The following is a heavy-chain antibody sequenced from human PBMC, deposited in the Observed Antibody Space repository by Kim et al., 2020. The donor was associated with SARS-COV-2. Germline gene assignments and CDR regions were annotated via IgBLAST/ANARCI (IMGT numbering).Heavy chain of an antibody. Sequence: KRRFTISRDNAKNSLCVQMKSLRAEDTAVYYCARTEYYYDSSGYPYYFDYWGQGTLVTVSS. J-gene: IGHJ4*02. D-gene: IGHD3-22*01. V-gene: IGHV3-11*04. CDR3: ARTEYYYDSSGYPYYFDY.